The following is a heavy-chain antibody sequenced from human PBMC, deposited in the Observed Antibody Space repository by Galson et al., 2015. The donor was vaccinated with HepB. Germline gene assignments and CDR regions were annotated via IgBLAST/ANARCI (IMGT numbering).Heavy chain of an antibody. J-gene: IGHJ4*02. D-gene: IGHD4-17*01. CDR2: IKSDGSST. CDR1: GFTFRSYW. Sequence: SLRLPCAASGFTFRSYWMHWVRQTPGKGLVWVSRIKSDGSSTYYADPVKGRFTISRDNAKNTLYLHMNSLRAEDTAVYYCARELHSDYGVDYWGQGTLVTVSS. CDR3: ARELHSDYGVDY. V-gene: IGHV3-74*01.